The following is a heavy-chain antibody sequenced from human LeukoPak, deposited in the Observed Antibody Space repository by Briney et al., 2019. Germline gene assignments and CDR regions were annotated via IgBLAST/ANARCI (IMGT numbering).Heavy chain of an antibody. V-gene: IGHV4-34*01. Sequence: SETLSLTCAVYGGSFSGYYWSWIRQPPGKGLEWIGEINHSGSTNSNPSLKSRVTISVDTSKNQFSLKLSSVTAADTAVYYCARVSGLQLWPYYFDYWGQGTLVTVSS. D-gene: IGHD5-18*01. CDR1: GGSFSGYY. CDR2: INHSGST. CDR3: ARVSGLQLWPYYFDY. J-gene: IGHJ4*02.